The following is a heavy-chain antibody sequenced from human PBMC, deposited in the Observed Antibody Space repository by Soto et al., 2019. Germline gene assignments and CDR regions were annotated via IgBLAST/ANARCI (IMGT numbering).Heavy chain of an antibody. Sequence: PGESLKISCQGSGYSFTSYWIGWVRQMPGKGLEWMGIIYPGDSDTRYSPSFQGQVTISADKSISTAYLQWSSLKASDTAMYYCARGLYYYGSGSHLPPDVKPYYYYYGMDVWGQGTTVTVSS. CDR2: IYPGDSDT. CDR3: ARGLYYYGSGSHLPPDVKPYYYYYGMDV. J-gene: IGHJ6*02. CDR1: GYSFTSYW. D-gene: IGHD3-10*01. V-gene: IGHV5-51*01.